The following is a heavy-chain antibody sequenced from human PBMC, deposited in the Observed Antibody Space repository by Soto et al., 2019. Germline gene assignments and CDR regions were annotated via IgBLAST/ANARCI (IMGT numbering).Heavy chain of an antibody. D-gene: IGHD3-22*01. CDR2: ISSSGSTI. CDR1: GFTFSSYE. V-gene: IGHV3-48*03. Sequence: SGGSLRLSCAASGFTFSSYEMNWVRQAPGKGLEWVSYISSSGSTIYYADSVKGRFTISRDNAKNSLYLQMNSLRAEDTAAYYCASKSDYYYECSGYYSGQGTLDTVSS. CDR3: ASKSDYYYECSGYY. J-gene: IGHJ4*02.